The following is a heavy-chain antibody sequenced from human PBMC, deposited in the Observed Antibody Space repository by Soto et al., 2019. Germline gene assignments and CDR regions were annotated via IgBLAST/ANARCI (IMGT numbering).Heavy chain of an antibody. J-gene: IGHJ4*02. V-gene: IGHV4-39*01. Sequence: SETLSLTCIVSGGSISSSSYYWGWIRQPPGKGLEWIGSIYYSGSTYYNPSLKSRVTISVDTSKNQFSLKLSSVTAADTAVYYCARHVYYGSGSYHATDYWGQGTLVTVSS. CDR1: GGSISSSSYY. CDR3: ARHVYYGSGSYHATDY. CDR2: IYYSGST. D-gene: IGHD3-10*01.